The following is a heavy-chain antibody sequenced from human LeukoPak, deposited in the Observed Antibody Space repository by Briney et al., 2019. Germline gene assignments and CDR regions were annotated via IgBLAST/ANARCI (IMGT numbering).Heavy chain of an antibody. CDR3: ARDLRVGGSSGWYAFDV. D-gene: IGHD6-19*01. V-gene: IGHV4-61*02. J-gene: IGHJ3*01. CDR1: GGSISSGSYY. Sequence: SETLSLTCTVSGGSISSGSYYWSRIRQPAGKGLEWIGRIYTSGSTDYNPSLKSRVTISVDTSKNQFSLKLSSVTAADTAVYYCARDLRVGGSSGWYAFDVWGRGTMVTVSS. CDR2: IYTSGST.